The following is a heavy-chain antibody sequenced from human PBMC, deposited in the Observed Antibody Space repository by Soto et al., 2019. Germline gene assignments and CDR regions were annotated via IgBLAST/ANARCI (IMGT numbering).Heavy chain of an antibody. CDR2: ISYDGSNK. D-gene: IGHD4-4*01. J-gene: IGHJ6*03. CDR1: GFTFSSYG. V-gene: IGHV3-30*18. Sequence: GGSLRLSCAASGFTFSSYGMHWVRQAPGKGLEWVAVISYDGSNKYYADSVKGRFTISRDNSKNTLYLQMNSLRAEDTAVYYCAKGCSNYLYYYYYMDVWGKGTTVTVSS. CDR3: AKGCSNYLYYYYYMDV.